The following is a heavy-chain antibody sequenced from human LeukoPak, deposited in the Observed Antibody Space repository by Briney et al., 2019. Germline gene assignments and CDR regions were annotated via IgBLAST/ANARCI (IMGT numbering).Heavy chain of an antibody. V-gene: IGHV3-33*06. J-gene: IGHJ4*02. Sequence: PGGSLRLSCAASGFTFSSYGMHWVRQAPGKGLEWVAVIWYDGSNKYYADSVKGRFTISRDNSKNTLYLQMNSLRAEDTAVYYCAKAASGNWNDVSDYWGQGTLVTVSS. D-gene: IGHD1-20*01. CDR1: GFTFSSYG. CDR3: AKAASGNWNDVSDY. CDR2: IWYDGSNK.